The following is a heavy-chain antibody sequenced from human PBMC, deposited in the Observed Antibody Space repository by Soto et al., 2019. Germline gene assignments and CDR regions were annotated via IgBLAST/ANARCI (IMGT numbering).Heavy chain of an antibody. Sequence: QVQLVESGGGVVQPGRSLRLSCAASGFTFSFFAMHWVRQAPGKGLEWVAVISSDEKKTYYADSVKGRFTISRDTSKNTLYLQMTSLGTDDTAVYYCAKGGVRGYDLIRVLDDWGQGTQVTVSS. V-gene: IGHV3-30*04. CDR2: ISSDEKKT. CDR3: AKGGVRGYDLIRVLDD. J-gene: IGHJ4*02. D-gene: IGHD5-12*01. CDR1: GFTFSFFA.